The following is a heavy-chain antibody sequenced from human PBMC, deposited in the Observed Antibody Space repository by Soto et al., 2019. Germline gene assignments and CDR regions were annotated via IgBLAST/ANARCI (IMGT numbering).Heavy chain of an antibody. CDR1: VFTFNLYG. Sequence: PVGSLRLSCASSVFTFNLYGIHCVRHAPGRWLEWVALISHNERKKYYSDSVRGRFTVSRDNSKSTLYLQMNSLKPDDTAIYYCAKDTTRLDTPAGFFDYWGQGTLVTVSS. V-gene: IGHV3-30*18. J-gene: IGHJ4*02. D-gene: IGHD1-26*01. CDR2: ISHNERKK. CDR3: AKDTTRLDTPAGFFDY.